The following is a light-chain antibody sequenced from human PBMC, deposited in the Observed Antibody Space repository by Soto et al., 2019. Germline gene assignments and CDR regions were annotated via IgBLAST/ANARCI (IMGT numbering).Light chain of an antibody. CDR1: QSVRNY. V-gene: IGKV3-11*01. Sequence: EIVLTQSPATLSLSPGDRATLSCRASQSVRNYLDWYQQKPGQAPRLLIYDASHRATGIPDRFSGSGSGTDFTLTISSLEPADFAIYYCQQRVNWPSLTFGGGTKVEIK. J-gene: IGKJ4*01. CDR2: DAS. CDR3: QQRVNWPSLT.